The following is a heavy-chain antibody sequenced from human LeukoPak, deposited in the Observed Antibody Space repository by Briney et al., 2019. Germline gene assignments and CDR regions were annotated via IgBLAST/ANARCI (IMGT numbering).Heavy chain of an antibody. CDR2: INPNSGGT. V-gene: IGHV1-2*02. D-gene: IGHD1-26*01. CDR1: GGTFSSYA. Sequence: ASVKVSCKASGGTFSSYAISWVRQAPGQGLEWMGWINPNSGGTNYAQKFQGRVTMTGDTSISTAYMELSRLRSDDTAVYYCARVKGVGAFFDYWGQGTLVTVSS. J-gene: IGHJ4*02. CDR3: ARVKGVGAFFDY.